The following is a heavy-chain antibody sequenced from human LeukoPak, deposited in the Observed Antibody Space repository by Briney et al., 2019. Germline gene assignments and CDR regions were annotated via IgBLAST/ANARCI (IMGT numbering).Heavy chain of an antibody. D-gene: IGHD3-3*01. CDR1: GGSISNYY. J-gene: IGHJ4*02. Sequence: PSETLSLTCTVSGGSISNYYWSWIRQPPGKGLEWIGYIYHSGSTYYNPSLKSRVTISVDRSKNQFSLKLSSVTAADTAVYYCARGPAGTYDFWSGPYFDYWGQGTLVTVSS. CDR3: ARGPAGTYDFWSGPYFDY. V-gene: IGHV4-59*12. CDR2: IYHSGST.